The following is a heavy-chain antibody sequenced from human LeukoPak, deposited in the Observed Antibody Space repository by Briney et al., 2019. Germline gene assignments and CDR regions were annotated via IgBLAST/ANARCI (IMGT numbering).Heavy chain of an antibody. CDR1: GYTFTSYD. J-gene: IGHJ4*02. CDR3: ASEEESYYDRSGYYN. D-gene: IGHD3-22*01. V-gene: IGHV1-8*01. CDR2: MNPNSGNT. Sequence: ASVKVSCKASGYTFTSYDINWVRQATGQGLEWMGWMNPNSGNTGYAQKFQGRVTMTRNTSISTAYMELSSLRSEDTAVYYCASEEESYYDRSGYYNWGQGTLVTVSS.